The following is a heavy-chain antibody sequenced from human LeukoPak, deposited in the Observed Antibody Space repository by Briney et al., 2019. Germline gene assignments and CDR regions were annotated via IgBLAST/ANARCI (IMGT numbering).Heavy chain of an antibody. CDR3: ARDGSAYNFDY. J-gene: IGHJ4*02. CDR2: VESNGRNT. CDR1: GFTFSTSW. V-gene: IGHV3-74*01. D-gene: IGHD5-24*01. Sequence: GGSLRLSCAASGFTFSTSWMHWVRQAPGKGLVWVSRVESNGRNTIYADSVKGRFTISRDNRKNTLYLQMNSLRAEDTAVYYCARDGSAYNFDYWGQGTLVTASS.